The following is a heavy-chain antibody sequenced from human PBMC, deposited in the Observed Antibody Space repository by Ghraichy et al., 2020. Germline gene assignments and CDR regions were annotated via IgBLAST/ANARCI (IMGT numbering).Heavy chain of an antibody. D-gene: IGHD3-3*01. V-gene: IGHV3-23*01. CDR2: ISGSGGST. CDR1: GFTFSSYA. J-gene: IGHJ3*02. Sequence: GGSLRLSCAASGFTFSSYAMSWVRQAPGKGLEWVSAISGSGGSTYYADSVKGRFTISRDNSKNTLYLQMNSLRAEDTAVYYCASSLPSGPRDYDCWRDDAFDIWRQGTMVTVSS. CDR3: ASSLPSGPRDYDCWRDDAFDI.